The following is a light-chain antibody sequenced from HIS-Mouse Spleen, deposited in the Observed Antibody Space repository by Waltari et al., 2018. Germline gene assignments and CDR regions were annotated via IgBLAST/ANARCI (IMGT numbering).Light chain of an antibody. J-gene: IGLJ2*01. V-gene: IGLV3-25*03. CDR1: ALPKQY. CDR2: KDS. Sequence: SYELTQPPSVSVSPGQTARITCSGDALPKQYAYWYQQKPGQAPVLVIYKDSERPSGIPGRFSGSSSGTRVTLTISGVQAEDEADYYCQSADSSGTYVVFGGGTKLTVL. CDR3: QSADSSGTYVV.